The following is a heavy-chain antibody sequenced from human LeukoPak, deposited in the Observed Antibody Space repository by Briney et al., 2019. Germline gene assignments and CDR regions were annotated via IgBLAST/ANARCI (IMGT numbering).Heavy chain of an antibody. V-gene: IGHV3-21*01. CDR1: GFTFSSYS. CDR3: VRGATYIYGPFDY. D-gene: IGHD3-10*01. Sequence: PGGSLRLSCAASGFTFSSYSMNWVRQAPGKGLEWVSSISSSSSYIYYADSVKGRFTISRDNAKNTLYLQMNSLRVEDTAVYYCVRGATYIYGPFDYWGQGALVTVSS. J-gene: IGHJ4*02. CDR2: ISSSSSYI.